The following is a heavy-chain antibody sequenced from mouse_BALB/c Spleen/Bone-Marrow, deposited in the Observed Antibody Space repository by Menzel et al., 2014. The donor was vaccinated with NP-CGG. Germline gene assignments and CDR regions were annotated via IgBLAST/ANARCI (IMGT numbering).Heavy chain of an antibody. CDR3: SIEVYDGQVDY. V-gene: IGHV5-9-4*01. J-gene: IGHJ4*01. D-gene: IGHD2-12*01. CDR2: ISSGGSYT. CDR1: GFTFSSYA. Sequence: EVQLEESGGGLVKPGGSLKLSCAASGFTFSSYAMSWVRQSPEKRLEWVAEISSGGSYTYYPDTVTGRFTISRDNAKNTLYLEMSSLRSEDTAMYYCSIEVYDGQVDYWVLGTSATVPS.